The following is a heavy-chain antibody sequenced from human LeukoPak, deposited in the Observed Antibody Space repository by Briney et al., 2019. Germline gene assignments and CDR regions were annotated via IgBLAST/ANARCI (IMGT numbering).Heavy chain of an antibody. J-gene: IGHJ3*02. CDR2: IYHSVST. D-gene: IGHD6-19*01. Sequence: SETLSVTRGVSVYSIRSGFYWGWIRRPPGKGLEWIGSIYHSVSTYYNPSLKSRVTISVDTSKNQFSLKLSSVTAADTAVCYCARHSLAVLGPGAFDIWGQGTMVTVSS. V-gene: IGHV4-38-2*01. CDR3: ARHSLAVLGPGAFDI. CDR1: VYSIRSGFY.